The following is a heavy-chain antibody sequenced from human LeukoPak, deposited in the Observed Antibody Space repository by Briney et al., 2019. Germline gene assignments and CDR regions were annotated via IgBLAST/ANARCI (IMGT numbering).Heavy chain of an antibody. J-gene: IGHJ4*02. CDR3: ARANYYDSSGYYAN. Sequence: SETLSLTCAVYGGSFSGYYWSWIRQPPGKGLEWIGEINHSGSTNYNPSLKSRVTIPVDTSKNQFSLKLSSVTAADTAVYYCARANYYDSSGYYANWGQGTLVTVSS. CDR1: GGSFSGYY. D-gene: IGHD3-22*01. V-gene: IGHV4-34*01. CDR2: INHSGST.